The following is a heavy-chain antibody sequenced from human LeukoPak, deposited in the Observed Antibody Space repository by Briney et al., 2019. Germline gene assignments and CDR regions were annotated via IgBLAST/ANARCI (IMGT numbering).Heavy chain of an antibody. J-gene: IGHJ4*02. V-gene: IGHV1-46*01. Sequence: ASVKVSCKASGYTFTSYYMHWVRQAPGQGLEWMGIINPSGGSTSYAQKFQGRVTMTRDTSTSTVYMELSSLRSEDIDVYYCASSSSSWRGGDYWGQGTLVTVSS. CDR3: ASSSSSWRGGDY. CDR1: GYTFTSYY. D-gene: IGHD6-13*01. CDR2: INPSGGST.